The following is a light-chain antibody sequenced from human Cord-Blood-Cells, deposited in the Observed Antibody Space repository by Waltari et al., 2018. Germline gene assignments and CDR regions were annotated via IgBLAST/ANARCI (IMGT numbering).Light chain of an antibody. CDR3: CSYAGSSNVV. CDR1: SSDVGGYNL. J-gene: IGLJ2*01. V-gene: IGLV2-23*01. Sequence: QSALTQPASVSGSPGQSIPISCTGTSSDVGGYNLVSWYQQHPGKAPKLMIYEGSKRPSGVSNRFSGSKSGNTASLTISGLQAEDEADYYCCSYAGSSNVVFGGGTKLTVL. CDR2: EGS.